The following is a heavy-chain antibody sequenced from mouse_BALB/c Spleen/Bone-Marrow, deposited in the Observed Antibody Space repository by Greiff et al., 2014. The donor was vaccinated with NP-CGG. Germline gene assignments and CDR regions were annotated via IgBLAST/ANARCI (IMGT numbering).Heavy chain of an antibody. CDR1: GYAFTNYL. Sequence: QVQLQQSGAELVRPGTSVKVSCKASGYAFTNYLIEWVKQRPGQGLEWIGVINPGSGGTNYNEKFKGKATLTADKSPSTAYMQLSSLTSDDSAVYFCARSGYYGSSYYFDYWGQGTTLTVSS. CDR3: ARSGYYGSSYYFDY. V-gene: IGHV1-54*01. CDR2: INPGSGGT. D-gene: IGHD1-1*01. J-gene: IGHJ2*01.